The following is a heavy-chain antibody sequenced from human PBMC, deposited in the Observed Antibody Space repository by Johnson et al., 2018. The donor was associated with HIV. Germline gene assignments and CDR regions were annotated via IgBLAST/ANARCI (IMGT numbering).Heavy chain of an antibody. Sequence: EVQLVESGGGLVQPGGSLRLSCAASGFTFSSYAMSWVRQAPGKGLEWVANIKQDGSEKYYVDSVKGRFNISRDNSKNTLYLQMNSLRPEDTAVYYCARAPPYYGGYSVSDAFDIWGQGTMVTVSS. D-gene: IGHD3-22*01. V-gene: IGHV3-7*02. CDR1: GFTFSSYA. J-gene: IGHJ3*02. CDR2: IKQDGSEK. CDR3: ARAPPYYGGYSVSDAFDI.